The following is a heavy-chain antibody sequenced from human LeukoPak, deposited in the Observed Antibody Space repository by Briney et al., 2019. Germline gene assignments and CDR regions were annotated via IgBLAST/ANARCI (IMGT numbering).Heavy chain of an antibody. CDR1: GDSVSSKSAT. D-gene: IGHD6-19*01. CDR3: ARDPRVSSGWQFDC. Sequence: SQTLSLTCAISGDSVSSKSATWNWIRQSPSRGLEWLGRTFYRSNWYNDSAVSVKSRISISPDTSKNQFSLQLNSVTPDATAVYYCARDPRVSSGWQFDCWGQGTLVTVSS. CDR2: TFYRSNWYN. V-gene: IGHV6-1*01. J-gene: IGHJ4*02.